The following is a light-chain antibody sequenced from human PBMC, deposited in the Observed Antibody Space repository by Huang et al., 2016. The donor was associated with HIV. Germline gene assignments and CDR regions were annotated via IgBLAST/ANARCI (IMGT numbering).Light chain of an antibody. Sequence: EIVLTQSPAILSVSPGERATLSCRASQNVRSSFAWYQQRPGQPPRLLISGASTRATGIPARFSGSGSGTEVTLTISSRQSEDFAVYYCQQYENWPPEYTFGQGTKLEL. J-gene: IGKJ2*01. CDR2: GAS. V-gene: IGKV3-15*01. CDR3: QQYENWPPEYT. CDR1: QNVRSS.